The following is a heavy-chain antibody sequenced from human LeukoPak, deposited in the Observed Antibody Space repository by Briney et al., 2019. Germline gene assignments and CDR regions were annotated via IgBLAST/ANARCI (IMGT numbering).Heavy chain of an antibody. D-gene: IGHD6-13*01. CDR1: GFTFSSYW. V-gene: IGHV3-23*01. J-gene: IGHJ6*04. CDR3: AKGPRSSWYHYGMDV. CDR2: ISGRGDYT. Sequence: PGGSLRLSCAASGFTFSSYWMSWVRQAPGQGLEWVSVISGRGDYTYYADSMKGRFTISRDNSKNSLFLQMNSLRAEDTAVYYCAKGPRSSWYHYGMDVWGKGTTVTVSS.